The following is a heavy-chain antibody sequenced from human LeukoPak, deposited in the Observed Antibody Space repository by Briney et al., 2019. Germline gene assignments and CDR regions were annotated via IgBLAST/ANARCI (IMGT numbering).Heavy chain of an antibody. D-gene: IGHD2-15*01. CDR1: GGSIISSSFW. CDR3: ARARYCSGGSCYSYDY. V-gene: IGHV4-39*07. J-gene: IGHJ4*02. CDR2: IYTSGST. Sequence: SETLSLTCTVSGGSIISSSFWWGWIRQPPGKGLEWIGSIYTSGSTNYNPSLKSRVTMSVDTSKNQFSLKLSSVTAADTAVYYCARARYCSGGSCYSYDYWGQGTLVTVSS.